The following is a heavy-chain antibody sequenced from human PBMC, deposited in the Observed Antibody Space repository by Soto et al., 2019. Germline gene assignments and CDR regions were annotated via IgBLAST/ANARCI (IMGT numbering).Heavy chain of an antibody. D-gene: IGHD4-17*01. J-gene: IGHJ4*02. CDR1: GFTFSTYT. CDR2: VGQDGAP. V-gene: IGHV3-23*01. Sequence: EVQLLESGGGLVQPGGSLRLSCAASGFTFSTYTMAWVRQAPGRGPEWVSGVGQDGAPYYADSVKGRFTISRDNSRSSVYLEMIARRGEDTAVYYCAKDMRPDGVWDFGHWGQGTLVTGSS. CDR3: AKDMRPDGVWDFGH.